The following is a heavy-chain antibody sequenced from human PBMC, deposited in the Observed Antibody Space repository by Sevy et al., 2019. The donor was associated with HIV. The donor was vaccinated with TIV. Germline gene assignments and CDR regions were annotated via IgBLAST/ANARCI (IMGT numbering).Heavy chain of an antibody. J-gene: IGHJ4*02. V-gene: IGHV3-23*01. CDR3: ARKYDSSGYFDY. CDR1: GFTFSSYA. D-gene: IGHD3-22*01. CDR2: ISGSGGSGDKT. Sequence: GGSLRLSCAASGFTFSSYAMNWVRQAPGKGLEWVSGISGSGGSGDKTNYADSVKGRFTISRDNSKNMQHLQLNSLRAEDTAIYYCARKYDSSGYFDYWGQGTLVTVSS.